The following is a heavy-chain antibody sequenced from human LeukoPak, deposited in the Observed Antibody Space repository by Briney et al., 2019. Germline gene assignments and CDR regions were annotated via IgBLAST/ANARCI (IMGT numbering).Heavy chain of an antibody. V-gene: IGHV4-38-2*01. CDR1: GYSISSGYY. D-gene: IGHD6-19*01. CDR3: ARSPIAVAGPFDY. J-gene: IGHJ4*02. Sequence: SETLSLTCAVSGYSISSGYYWGWIRQPPGKGLEWIGSIYHSGSTYYNPSLKSRVTISVDTSKNQFSLKLSSVTAADTAVCYCARSPIAVAGPFDYWGQGTLVTVSS. CDR2: IYHSGST.